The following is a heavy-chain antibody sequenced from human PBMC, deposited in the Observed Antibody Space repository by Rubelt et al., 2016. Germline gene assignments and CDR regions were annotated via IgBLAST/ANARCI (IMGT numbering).Heavy chain of an antibody. D-gene: IGHD3-10*01. Sequence: QVQLQESGPGLVKPSETLSLTCTVSGGSISSYYWSWIRQPPGKGLEWIGYIYYSGSTNYNPSLKSRVTISVGTSKNQFSLKLSYVTAADTAVYYWARDRMVRGVIIAGHWFDPWGQGTLVTVSS. CDR1: GGSISSYY. J-gene: IGHJ5*02. CDR2: IYYSGST. V-gene: IGHV4-59*12. CDR3: ARDRMVRGVIIAGHWFDP.